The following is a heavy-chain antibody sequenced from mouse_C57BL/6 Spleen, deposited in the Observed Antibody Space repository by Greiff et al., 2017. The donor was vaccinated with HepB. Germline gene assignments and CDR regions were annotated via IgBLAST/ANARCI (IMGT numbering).Heavy chain of an antibody. Sequence: VKLQESGAELARPGASVKMSCKASGYTFTSYTMHWVKQRPGQGLEWIGYINPSSGYTKYNQKFKDKATLTADKSSSTAYMQLSSLTSEDSAVYYCARSFGSEGFAYWGQGTLVTVSA. V-gene: IGHV1-4*01. D-gene: IGHD1-1*01. CDR1: GYTFTSYT. J-gene: IGHJ3*01. CDR2: INPSSGYT. CDR3: ARSFGSEGFAY.